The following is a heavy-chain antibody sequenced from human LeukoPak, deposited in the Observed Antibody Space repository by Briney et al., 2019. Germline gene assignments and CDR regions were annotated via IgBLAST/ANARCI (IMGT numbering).Heavy chain of an antibody. CDR2: ISSSSSYI. J-gene: IGHJ4*02. Sequence: GGSLRLSCAASGFTFSSYSMNWVRQAPGKGLSWVSSISSSSSYIYYADSVKGRFTISRDNAKNSLYLQMNSLRAEDTAVYYCARETWQQLYEYWGQGTLVTVSS. V-gene: IGHV3-21*01. CDR3: ARETWQQLYEY. CDR1: GFTFSSYS. D-gene: IGHD6-13*01.